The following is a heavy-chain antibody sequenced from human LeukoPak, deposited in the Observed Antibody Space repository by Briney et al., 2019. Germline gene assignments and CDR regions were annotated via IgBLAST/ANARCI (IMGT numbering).Heavy chain of an antibody. J-gene: IGHJ4*02. V-gene: IGHV4-30-4*01. CDR1: GDSISSGDHY. CDR2: IYSSGTT. CDR3: ARATYSGYDAPDY. Sequence: SETLSLTCTVSGDSISSGDHYWSWIRQTPGKGLEWIGYIYSSGTTYFNPSLKSRLSMSVDKSTNQVSLDLTSVTAADTAVYFCARATYSGYDAPDYWGQGTLVTVSS. D-gene: IGHD5-12*01.